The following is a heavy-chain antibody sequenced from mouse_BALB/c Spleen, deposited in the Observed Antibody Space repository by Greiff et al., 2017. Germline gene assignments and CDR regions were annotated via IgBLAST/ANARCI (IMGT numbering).Heavy chain of an antibody. D-gene: IGHD3-1*01. J-gene: IGHJ3*01. Sequence: VKLQESGPGLVAPSQSLSITCTVSGFSLTSYGVHWVRQPPGKGLEWLGVIWAGGSTNYNSALMSRLSISKDNSKSQVFLKMNSLQTDDTAMYYCARDRGDWGAYWGQGTLVTVSA. CDR3: ARDRGDWGAY. V-gene: IGHV2-9*02. CDR2: IWAGGST. CDR1: GFSLTSYG.